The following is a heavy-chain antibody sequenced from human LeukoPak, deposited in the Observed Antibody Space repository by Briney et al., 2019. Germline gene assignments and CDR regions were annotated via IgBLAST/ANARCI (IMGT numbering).Heavy chain of an antibody. D-gene: IGHD6-13*01. V-gene: IGHV3-23*01. CDR2: ISGSGGST. Sequence: AGGSLRLSCAASGFTFSSYAMSWVRQAPGKGLEWVSAISGSGGSTYYADSVKGRFTISRDNSKNTLYLQMNSLRAEDTAVYYCAKEGYSTGFSDLDYWGQGTLVTVSS. CDR3: AKEGYSTGFSDLDY. J-gene: IGHJ4*02. CDR1: GFTFSSYA.